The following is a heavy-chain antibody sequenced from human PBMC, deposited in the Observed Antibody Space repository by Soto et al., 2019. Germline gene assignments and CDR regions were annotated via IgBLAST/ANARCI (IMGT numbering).Heavy chain of an antibody. D-gene: IGHD5-12*01. Sequence: QVQLVESGGRVVQPGRSLRLSCAASGLTFSRYAMHWVRQAPGKGLEWVAIISYGGSNKYYADSVRGRFTISRDNSNNTLYLQMNSLRAEDTAVYYCARDREGYSGFDYPAYWGQGTLVTVSS. CDR2: ISYGGSNK. CDR1: GLTFSRYA. J-gene: IGHJ4*02. CDR3: ARDREGYSGFDYPAY. V-gene: IGHV3-30-3*01.